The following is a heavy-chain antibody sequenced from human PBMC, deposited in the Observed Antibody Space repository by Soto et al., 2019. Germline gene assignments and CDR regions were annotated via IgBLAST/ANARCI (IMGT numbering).Heavy chain of an antibody. CDR1: GDSIGNNNW. D-gene: IGHD3-10*02. V-gene: IGHV4-4*02. J-gene: IGHJ4*02. CDR3: AHTICAGSYVPY. Sequence: QVQLQESGPGLVKPSGTLSLTCAVSGDSIGNNNWWSWVRQPPGKGLEWIGEIHHSGNTNYNPSLKSRVSMSVEKSKNQFSLNLRSVTAADTAVYYCAHTICAGSYVPYWGQGNLVTVSS. CDR2: IHHSGNT.